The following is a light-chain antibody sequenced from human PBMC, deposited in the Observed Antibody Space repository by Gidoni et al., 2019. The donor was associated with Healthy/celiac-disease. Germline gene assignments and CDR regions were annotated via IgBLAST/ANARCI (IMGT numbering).Light chain of an antibody. V-gene: IGLV2-23*01. CDR2: EGS. Sequence: SALTHPASVSGSPGQSITSDVGSYNLFSWYQQHPGKAPKLMIYEGSKRPSGVSNRFSGSKSGNTASLTISGLQAEDEADYYGCSYAGSNTLVFGGGTKLTVL. CDR1: DVGSYNL. J-gene: IGLJ2*01. CDR3: CSYAGSNTLV.